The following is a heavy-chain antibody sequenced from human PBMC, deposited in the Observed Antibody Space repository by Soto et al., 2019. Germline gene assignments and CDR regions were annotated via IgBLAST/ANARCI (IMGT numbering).Heavy chain of an antibody. CDR3: ARGDTDATFATRGGSFDP. Sequence: SETMSLPCTASGASQRSHYWNWIRQSPGKGLEWIGYIYNNGITNYNPSLKGRVSISLDTSKDQFSLKPRSVTAADTAIYYCARGDTDATFATRGGSFDPWGQGTRVTVA. CDR2: IYNNGIT. J-gene: IGHJ5*02. D-gene: IGHD3-3*01. CDR1: GASQRSHY. V-gene: IGHV4-59*11.